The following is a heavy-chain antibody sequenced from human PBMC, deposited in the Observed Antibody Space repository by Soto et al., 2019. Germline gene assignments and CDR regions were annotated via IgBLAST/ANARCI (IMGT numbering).Heavy chain of an antibody. CDR3: AHSQRGPRDF. D-gene: IGHD5-12*01. Sequence: QITLKESGPTLVRHTQTLTLTCTFSGFSLSTSGVAVAWIRQPPGEALEWLALIYWDDDKRYNPSLKSRLTITKDTSKGQVVLTLMNLGPMDTAVYFCAHSQRGPRDFWGPGILVTVSS. CDR1: GFSLSTSGVA. V-gene: IGHV2-5*02. J-gene: IGHJ4*02. CDR2: IYWDDDK.